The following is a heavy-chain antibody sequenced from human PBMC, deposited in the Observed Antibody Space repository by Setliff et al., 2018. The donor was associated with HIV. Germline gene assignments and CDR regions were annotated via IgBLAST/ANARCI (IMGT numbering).Heavy chain of an antibody. CDR1: YDTISTADYY. CDR3: ARAGMGALRSLFDY. D-gene: IGHD1-26*01. CDR2: VSYTGTT. Sequence: PSETLSLTCTASYDTISTADYYWSWIRQPPGKGLEWIGFVSYTGTTVYNPSLKSRVTMSVDASKNQFSLKLNSVTAADTAIYCCARAGMGALRSLFDYWGQGTLVTVSS. V-gene: IGHV4-30-4*01. J-gene: IGHJ4*02.